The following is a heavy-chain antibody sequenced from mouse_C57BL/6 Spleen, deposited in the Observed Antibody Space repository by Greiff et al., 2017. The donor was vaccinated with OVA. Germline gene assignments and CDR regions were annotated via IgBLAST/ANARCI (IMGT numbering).Heavy chain of an antibody. Sequence: EVQVVESGEGLVKPGGSLKLSCAASGFTFSSYAMSWVRQTPEKRLEWVAYISSGGDYIYYADTVKGRFTISRDNARNTLYLQMSSLKSEDTAMYYCTRDTTVVATDYAMDYWGQGTSVTVSS. V-gene: IGHV5-9-1*02. CDR2: ISSGGDYI. J-gene: IGHJ4*01. CDR1: GFTFSSYA. CDR3: TRDTTVVATDYAMDY. D-gene: IGHD1-1*01.